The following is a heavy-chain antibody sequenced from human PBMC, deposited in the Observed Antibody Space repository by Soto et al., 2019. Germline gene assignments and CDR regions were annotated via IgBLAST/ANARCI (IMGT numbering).Heavy chain of an antibody. CDR2: ISGSGGST. CDR1: GFTFSNYA. Sequence: EVQLLESGGGLVQPGGSLRLSCAASGFTFSNYAMSWVRQAPGKGLEWISTISGSGGSTYYADSVKGRFTISRDNCKNTLSLQMNSLRAEDTAIFFCAKYAAPTTGAFDIWGQGTMGTVSS. V-gene: IGHV3-23*01. J-gene: IGHJ3*02. D-gene: IGHD1-26*01. CDR3: AKYAAPTTGAFDI.